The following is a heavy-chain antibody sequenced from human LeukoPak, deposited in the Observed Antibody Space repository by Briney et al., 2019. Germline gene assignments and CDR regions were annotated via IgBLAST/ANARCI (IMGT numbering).Heavy chain of an antibody. V-gene: IGHV3-74*01. CDR2: INPDGSWT. CDR3: ARYEQRPGVTASEP. Sequence: PGGSLRLSCAASGFTFNSYWMVWFRQAPGKGLVWVSCINPDGSWTLHADSVKGRFAISRDYARNTLYLQMNSLGVEDTAMYYCARYEQRPGVTASEPWSQGTLVTVSS. CDR1: GFTFNSYW. J-gene: IGHJ5*02. D-gene: IGHD2-21*02.